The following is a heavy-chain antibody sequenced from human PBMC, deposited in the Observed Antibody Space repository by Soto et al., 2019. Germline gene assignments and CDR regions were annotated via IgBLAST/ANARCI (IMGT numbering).Heavy chain of an antibody. CDR3: AKGLTIAAATSSRYFDY. CDR1: GFTFSSYG. CDR2: ISYDGSNK. Sequence: GGSLRLSCAASGFTFSSYGMHWVRQAPGKGLEWVAVISYDGSNKYYADSVKGRFTISRDNSKNTLYLQMNSLRAEDTVVYYCAKGLTIAAATSSRYFDYWGQGTLVTVSS. D-gene: IGHD6-13*01. J-gene: IGHJ4*02. V-gene: IGHV3-30*18.